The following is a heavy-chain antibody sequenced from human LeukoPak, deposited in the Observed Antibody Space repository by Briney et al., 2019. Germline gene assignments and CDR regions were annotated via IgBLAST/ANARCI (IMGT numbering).Heavy chain of an antibody. CDR2: IYYSGRT. Sequence: SETLSLTSTVPRDSPSINNSSSIRHPPQKRPCWVAQIYYSGRTNYNPSLKSRVTSSLDTSKNQFSLKLSSVTAADTAVYYCAGTYGSGSYFADYYYYGMDVWGQGTTVTVSS. CDR3: AGTYGSGSYFADYYYYGMDV. V-gene: IGHV4-59*01. CDR1: RDSPSINN. D-gene: IGHD3-10*01. J-gene: IGHJ6*02.